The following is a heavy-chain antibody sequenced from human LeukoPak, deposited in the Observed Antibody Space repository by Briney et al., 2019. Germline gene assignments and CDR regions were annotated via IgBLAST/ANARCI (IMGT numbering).Heavy chain of an antibody. D-gene: IGHD3-10*01. J-gene: IGHJ4*02. CDR3: AGWFTSSYDY. Sequence: SETLSLTCTVSGGSISSYYWSWIRQPPGKGLEWIGYIYNSGSTNYNPSLKSRATISVDTSKNQFSLKLSSVTAADTAVYYCAGWFTSSYDYWGQGTLVTVSS. CDR2: IYNSGST. V-gene: IGHV4-59*01. CDR1: GGSISSYY.